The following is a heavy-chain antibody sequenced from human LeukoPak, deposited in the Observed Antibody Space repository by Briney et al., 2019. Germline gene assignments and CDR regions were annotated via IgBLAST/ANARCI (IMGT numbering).Heavy chain of an antibody. CDR3: AEGGRHDAFDI. D-gene: IGHD3-16*01. Sequence: ASVKVSCKASGGTFSSYAISWVRQAPGQGLEWMGGIIPIFGTANYAQKIQGRVTITTDESTSTAYMELSSLRSEDTAVYYCAEGGRHDAFDIWGQGTMVTVSS. CDR2: IIPIFGTA. CDR1: GGTFSSYA. J-gene: IGHJ3*02. V-gene: IGHV1-69*05.